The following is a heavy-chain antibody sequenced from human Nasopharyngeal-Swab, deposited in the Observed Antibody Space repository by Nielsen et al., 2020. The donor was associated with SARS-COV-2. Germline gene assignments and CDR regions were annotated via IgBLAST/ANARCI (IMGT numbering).Heavy chain of an antibody. CDR3: VRKGDNWEFDS. J-gene: IGHJ4*02. Sequence: ASVKVSCKASGYTFTGFYVHWVRQAPGQGLECLGRINPSNGVTIYAQKFQGRVTITRDTSNSTVDMELSRLRSDDTAVYYCVRKGDNWEFDSWGQGTLVTVSS. D-gene: IGHD1-26*01. V-gene: IGHV1-2*06. CDR2: INPSNGVT. CDR1: GYTFTGFY.